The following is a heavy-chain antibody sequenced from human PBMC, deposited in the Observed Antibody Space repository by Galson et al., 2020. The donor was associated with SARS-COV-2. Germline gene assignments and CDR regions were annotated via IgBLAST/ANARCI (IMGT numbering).Heavy chain of an antibody. Sequence: GESLKISCAASGFTFSSYGMHWVRQAPGKGLEWVAVISYDGSNKYYADSVKGRFTISRDNSKNTLYLQMNSLRAEDTAVYYCARESALRYFDWLFLSSAFDIWGQGTMVTVSS. CDR2: ISYDGSNK. CDR1: GFTFSSYG. V-gene: IGHV3-30*03. J-gene: IGHJ3*02. D-gene: IGHD3-9*01. CDR3: ARESALRYFDWLFLSSAFDI.